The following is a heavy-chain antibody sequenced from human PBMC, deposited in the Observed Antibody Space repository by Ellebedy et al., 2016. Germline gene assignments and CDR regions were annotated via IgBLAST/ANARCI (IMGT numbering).Heavy chain of an antibody. CDR2: IYNSGST. D-gene: IGHD6-19*01. CDR3: ARGSASGYSSGWLNY. CDR1: GGSISSYY. V-gene: IGHV4-59*01. Sequence: SETLSLTCSVSGGSISSYYWSWIRQTPGKGLEWIGYIYNSGSTDYNPSLKSRVTISVDTSKNQFSLKLSSVTAADTAVYYCARGSASGYSSGWLNYWGQGSLVTVSS. J-gene: IGHJ4*02.